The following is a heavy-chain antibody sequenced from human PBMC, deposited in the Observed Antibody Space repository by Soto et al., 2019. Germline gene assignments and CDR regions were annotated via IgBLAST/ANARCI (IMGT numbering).Heavy chain of an antibody. J-gene: IGHJ4*02. CDR1: GGPSRSNA. V-gene: IGHV1-69*01. D-gene: IGHD3-22*01. CDR2: IIPIFGTA. CDR3: ARGTYYYDSSGGY. Sequence: KRLRSGAGVKKPGSWGRASAKAPGGPSRSNAISWLRRAPGQGLEWMGGIIPIFGTANYAQKFQGRVTITADESTSTAYMELSSLRSEDTAVYYCARGTYYYDSSGGYWGQGTLVTVSS.